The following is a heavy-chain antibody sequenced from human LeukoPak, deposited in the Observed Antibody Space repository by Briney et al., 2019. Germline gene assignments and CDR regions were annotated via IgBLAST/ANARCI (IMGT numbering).Heavy chain of an antibody. CDR2: IIPIFGTA. Sequence: GASVKVSRKASGGTFSSYAISWVRQAPGQGLEWMGGIIPIFGTANYAQKFQGRVTITADESTSTAYMELSSLRSEDTAVYYCARVPAYSTFYYYMDVWGKGTTVTVSS. D-gene: IGHD6-13*01. CDR3: ARVPAYSTFYYYMDV. CDR1: GGTFSSYA. V-gene: IGHV1-69*13. J-gene: IGHJ6*03.